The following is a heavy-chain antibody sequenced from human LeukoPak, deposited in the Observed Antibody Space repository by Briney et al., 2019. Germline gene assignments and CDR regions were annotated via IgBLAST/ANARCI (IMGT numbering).Heavy chain of an antibody. CDR2: IWYDGSNK. CDR1: GFTFSSYG. Sequence: GGSLRLSCAASGFTFSSYGMHWVRQAPGKGLEWVAVIWYDGSNKYYADSVKGRFTISRDNSKNTLYLQMNSLRAEDTAVYYCARARGSGSYPFDYWGRGTLVTVSS. D-gene: IGHD3-10*01. CDR3: ARARGSGSYPFDY. J-gene: IGHJ4*02. V-gene: IGHV3-33*01.